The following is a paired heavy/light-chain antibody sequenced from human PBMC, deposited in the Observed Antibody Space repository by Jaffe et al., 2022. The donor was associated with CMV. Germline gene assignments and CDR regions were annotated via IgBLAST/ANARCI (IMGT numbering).Light chain of an antibody. CDR1: QDISNY. CDR2: DAS. V-gene: IGKV1-33*01. CDR3: QQYDNLLRGFT. Sequence: DIQMTQSPSSLSASVGDRVTITCQASQDISNYLNWYQQKPGKAPKLLIYDASNLETGVPSRFSGSGSGTDFTFTISSLQPEDIATYYCQQYDNLLRGFTFGPGTKVDIK. J-gene: IGKJ3*01.
Heavy chain of an antibody. CDR1: GFTFSSYW. J-gene: IGHJ5*02. CDR2: IKQDGSEK. Sequence: EVQLVESGGGLVQPGGSLRLSCAASGFTFSSYWMSWVRQAPGKGLEWVANIKQDGSEKYYVDSVKGRFTISRDNAKNSLYLQMNSLRAEDTAVYYCARVSYYDFWSGYYTGWFDPWGQGTLVTVSS. D-gene: IGHD3-3*01. V-gene: IGHV3-7*01. CDR3: ARVSYYDFWSGYYTGWFDP.